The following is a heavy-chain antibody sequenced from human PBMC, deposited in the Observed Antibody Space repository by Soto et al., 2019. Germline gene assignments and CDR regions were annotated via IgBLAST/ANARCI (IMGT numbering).Heavy chain of an antibody. CDR1: GGSISSYY. D-gene: IGHD2-15*01. V-gene: IGHV4-59*01. CDR2: IYYSGST. Sequence: PSEILSLTCTVSGGSISSYYWSWIRQPPGKGLEWIGYIYYSGSTNYNPSLKSRVTISVDTSKNQFSLKLSSVTAADTAVYYCARAGIGYCSGGSCYSDFDYWGQGTLVTVS. J-gene: IGHJ4*02. CDR3: ARAGIGYCSGGSCYSDFDY.